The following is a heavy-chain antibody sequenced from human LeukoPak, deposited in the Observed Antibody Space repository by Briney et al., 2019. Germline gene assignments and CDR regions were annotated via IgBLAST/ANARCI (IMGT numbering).Heavy chain of an antibody. J-gene: IGHJ3*02. Sequence: GGSLRLSCAASGFTFSNAWMSWVRQAPGKGLEWVSYISSSGSTIYYADSVKGRFTISRDNAKNSLYLQMNSLRAEDTAVYYCARELRGAFDIWGQGTMVTVSS. V-gene: IGHV3-11*04. CDR3: ARELRGAFDI. CDR2: ISSSGSTI. CDR1: GFTFSNAW.